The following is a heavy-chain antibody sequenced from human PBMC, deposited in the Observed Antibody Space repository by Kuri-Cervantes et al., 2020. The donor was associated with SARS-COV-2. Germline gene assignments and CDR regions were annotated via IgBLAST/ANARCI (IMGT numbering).Heavy chain of an antibody. CDR1: GYTFTSYG. CDR2: ISAYNGNT. CDR3: ASDGVPGSLSLDF. V-gene: IGHV1-18*01. J-gene: IGHJ4*02. D-gene: IGHD6-19*01. Sequence: ASVKVSCKASGYTFTSYGISWVRQAPGQGLEWMGWISAYNGNTNYAQKLQGRVTLTTDTSTSTAYMELRSLRSDDTALYYCASDGVPGSLSLDFWGQGTLVTVSS.